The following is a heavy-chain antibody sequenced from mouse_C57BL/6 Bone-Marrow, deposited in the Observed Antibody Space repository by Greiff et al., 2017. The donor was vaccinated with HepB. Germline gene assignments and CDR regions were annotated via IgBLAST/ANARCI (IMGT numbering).Heavy chain of an antibody. D-gene: IGHD1-1*01. Sequence: QVHVKQSGAELAKPGASVKLSCKASGYTFTSYWMHWVKQRPGQGLEWIGYINPSSGYTKYNQKFKDKATLTADKSSSTAYMQLSSLTYEDSAVYYCARPFYYGPYYFDYWGQGTTLTVSS. CDR1: GYTFTSYW. J-gene: IGHJ2*01. V-gene: IGHV1-7*01. CDR2: INPSSGYT. CDR3: ARPFYYGPYYFDY.